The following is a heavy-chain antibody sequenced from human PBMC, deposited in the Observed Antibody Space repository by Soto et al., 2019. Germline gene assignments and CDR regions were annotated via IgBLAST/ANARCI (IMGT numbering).Heavy chain of an antibody. J-gene: IGHJ5*02. CDR3: AADPLWDGSGSYPPGWFDP. V-gene: IGHV1-58*01. D-gene: IGHD3-10*01. CDR2: IVVGSGNT. Sequence: SVKVSCKASGFTFTSSAVQWVRQARGQRLEWIGWIVVGSGNTNYAQKFQERVTITRDMSTSTAYMELSSLRSEDTAVYYCAADPLWDGSGSYPPGWFDPWGQGTLVTVSS. CDR1: GFTFTSSA.